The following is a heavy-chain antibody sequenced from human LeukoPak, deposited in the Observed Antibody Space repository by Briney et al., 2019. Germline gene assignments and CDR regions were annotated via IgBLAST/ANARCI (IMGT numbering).Heavy chain of an antibody. CDR2: IKEDGSEK. D-gene: IGHD6-6*01. V-gene: IGHV3-7*01. CDR3: ARDLSSSSSVLDY. CDR1: GFSFSTSW. J-gene: IGHJ4*02. Sequence: GGSLRLSCASSGFSFSTSWMTWVRQAPGKGLEWVANIKEDGSEKYYVDSVKGRFTISRDNAKNSLYLQMNSLGVEDAAVYYCARDLSSSSSVLDYWGQGTLVTVSS.